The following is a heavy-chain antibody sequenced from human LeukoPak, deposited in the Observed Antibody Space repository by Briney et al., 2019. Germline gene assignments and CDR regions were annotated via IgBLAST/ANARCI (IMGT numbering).Heavy chain of an antibody. V-gene: IGHV3-15*01. CDR3: TTGYYDSSGYSDY. CDR1: GFTFSNAW. J-gene: IGHJ4*02. Sequence: GGSLRLSCAASGFTFSNAWMSWVRHAPGKGLEWVGRIKSKTDGGTTDYAAPVKGRFTISRDDSKNTLYLQMNSLKTEDTAVYYCTTGYYDSSGYSDYWGQGTLVTVSS. CDR2: IKSKTDGGTT. D-gene: IGHD3-22*01.